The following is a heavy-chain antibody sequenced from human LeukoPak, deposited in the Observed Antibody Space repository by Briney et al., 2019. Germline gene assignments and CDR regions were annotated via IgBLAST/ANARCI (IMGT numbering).Heavy chain of an antibody. CDR2: MNPNSGNT. CDR1: GYTFTSYD. CDR3: ARASMVRDLSLGY. V-gene: IGHV1-8*01. Sequence: ASVKVSCKASGYTFTSYDINWVRQATGQGLEWMGWMNPNSGNTGYAQKFQGRVTMTRNTSISAAYMELSSLRSEDTAVYYCARASMVRDLSLGYWGQGTLVTVSS. J-gene: IGHJ4*02. D-gene: IGHD3-10*01.